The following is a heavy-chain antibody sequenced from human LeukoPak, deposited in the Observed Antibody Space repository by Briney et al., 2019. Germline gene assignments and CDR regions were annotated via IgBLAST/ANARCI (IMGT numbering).Heavy chain of an antibody. J-gene: IGHJ4*02. CDR1: GFTFSSYA. V-gene: IGHV3-30-3*01. CDR3: ARVYSSSWPGDSDY. Sequence: GGSLRLSCAASGFTFSSYAMHWVRQAPGKGLEWVAVISYDGSNKYYADSVKGRFTISRDNSKNTLYLQMNSLRAEDTAVYYCARVYSSSWPGDSDYWGQGTLVTVSS. D-gene: IGHD6-13*01. CDR2: ISYDGSNK.